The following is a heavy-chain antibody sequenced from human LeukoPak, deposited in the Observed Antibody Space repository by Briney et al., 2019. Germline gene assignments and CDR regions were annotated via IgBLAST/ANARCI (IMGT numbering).Heavy chain of an antibody. J-gene: IGHJ4*02. CDR3: VRQECSGGSRYPAN. CDR2: IYPADSDT. D-gene: IGHD2-15*01. V-gene: IGHV5-51*01. Sequence: PGESLKISCKGSGYSFTSYWIGWVRQMPGKGLEWMGIIYPADSDTRYSPSFQGKVTISADKSISTAYLQWSSLTASDSAVYYCVRQECSGGSRYPANWGQGTQVTVSS. CDR1: GYSFTSYW.